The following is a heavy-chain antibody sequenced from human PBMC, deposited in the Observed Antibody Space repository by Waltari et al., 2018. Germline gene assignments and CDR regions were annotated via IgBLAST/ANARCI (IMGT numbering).Heavy chain of an antibody. V-gene: IGHV1-8*01. Sequence: QVQLVQPGGGVKRPGASVKIPCKASGYPFTSSAINWVKQATGQGLEWMGWMNPNSGNTGYAQKFQGRVTMTRNTSISTAYMELSSLRSEDTAVYYCAIQPSHYSSSGGIDYWGQGTLVTVSS. J-gene: IGHJ4*02. CDR2: MNPNSGNT. CDR3: AIQPSHYSSSGGIDY. D-gene: IGHD6-6*01. CDR1: GYPFTSSA.